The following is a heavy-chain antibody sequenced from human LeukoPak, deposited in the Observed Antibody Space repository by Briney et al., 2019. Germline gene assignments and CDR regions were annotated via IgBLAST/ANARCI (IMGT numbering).Heavy chain of an antibody. D-gene: IGHD3-10*01. J-gene: IGHJ4*02. Sequence: PGGSLRLSCAASGFTLSNYWMSWVRQAPGQGLEWVANIKEDGSEKYYVDSVKGRFTISRDNAKNSLYLQINSLRAEDTAVYYCARTIGYGSGNDQAGGWGQGTLVTVSS. CDR3: ARTIGYGSGNDQAGG. V-gene: IGHV3-7*01. CDR2: IKEDGSEK. CDR1: GFTLSNYW.